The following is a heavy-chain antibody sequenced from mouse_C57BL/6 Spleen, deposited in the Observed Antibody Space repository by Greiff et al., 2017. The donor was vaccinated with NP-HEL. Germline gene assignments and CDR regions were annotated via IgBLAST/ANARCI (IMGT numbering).Heavy chain of an antibody. CDR1: GYSITSGYY. Sequence: EVQVVESGPGLVKPSQSLSLTCSVTGYSITSGYYWNWIRQFPGNKLEWMGYISYDGSNNYNPSLKNRISITRDTSKNQFFLKLNSVTTEDTATYYCARFDDYDVYFDYWGQGTTLTVSS. CDR3: ARFDDYDVYFDY. V-gene: IGHV3-6*01. D-gene: IGHD2-4*01. CDR2: ISYDGSN. J-gene: IGHJ2*01.